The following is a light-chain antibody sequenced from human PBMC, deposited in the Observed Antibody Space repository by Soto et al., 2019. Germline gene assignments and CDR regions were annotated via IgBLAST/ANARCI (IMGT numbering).Light chain of an antibody. Sequence: DIQLTQSPSTLSAAVGDSVTITCRASQNIRNLLAWYQQKPGKAPKPLIYDASTLKTGVPSRFSGSGSGSEFNFTITGLQPDDFATYFCQQYNTYATCGQGTRLDIK. V-gene: IGKV1-5*01. CDR2: DAS. CDR1: QNIRNL. J-gene: IGKJ5*01. CDR3: QQYNTYAT.